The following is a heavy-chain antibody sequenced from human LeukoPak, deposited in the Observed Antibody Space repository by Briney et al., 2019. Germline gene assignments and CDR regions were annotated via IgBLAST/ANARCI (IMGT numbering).Heavy chain of an antibody. Sequence: ASVKVSCKASGYTLTSYGISWVRQAPGQGLEWMGRIIPILGIANYAQKFQGRVTITADKSTSTAYMELSSLRSEDTAVYYCAGRARGELGRGGYNQPYYFDYWGQGTLVTVSS. D-gene: IGHD5-24*01. CDR2: IIPILGIA. J-gene: IGHJ4*02. V-gene: IGHV1-69*04. CDR3: AGRARGELGRGGYNQPYYFDY. CDR1: GYTLTSYG.